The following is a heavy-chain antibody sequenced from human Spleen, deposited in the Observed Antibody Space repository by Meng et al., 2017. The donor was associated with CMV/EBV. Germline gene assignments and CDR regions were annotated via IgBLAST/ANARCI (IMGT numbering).Heavy chain of an antibody. CDR1: GDTFSSDT. V-gene: IGHV1-69*02. D-gene: IGHD1-1*01. J-gene: IGHJ6*02. CDR3: ARQTKSFAAPDV. CDR2: IIPIVGVG. Sequence: SVKVSCKASGDTFSSDTMSWVRQAPGQGFEWMGRIIPIVGVGSYAQKFQDRLTITADKSTSTVYMELSSLRSEDTAVYYCARQTKSFAAPDVWGQGTTVTVSS.